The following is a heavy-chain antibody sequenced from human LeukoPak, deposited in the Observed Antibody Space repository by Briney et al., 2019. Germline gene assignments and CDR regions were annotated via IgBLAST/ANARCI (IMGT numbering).Heavy chain of an antibody. CDR3: AKDQGYYGDAGFDP. Sequence: GGSLRLSCAASGFTFSSYEMNWVRQAPGKGLEWVSGISWNSGSIGYADSVKGRFTISRDNAKNSLYLQMNSLRAEDTALYYCAKDQGYYGDAGFDPWGQGTLVTVSS. J-gene: IGHJ5*02. V-gene: IGHV3-9*01. D-gene: IGHD4-17*01. CDR1: GFTFSSYE. CDR2: ISWNSGSI.